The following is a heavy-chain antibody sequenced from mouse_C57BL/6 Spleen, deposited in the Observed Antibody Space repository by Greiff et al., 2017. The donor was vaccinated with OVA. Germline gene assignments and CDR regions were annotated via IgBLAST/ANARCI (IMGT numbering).Heavy chain of an antibody. CDR2: IYPGSGNT. CDR3: ARGGLRRPYAMDY. V-gene: IGHV1-76*01. D-gene: IGHD2-4*01. CDR1: GYTFTDYY. J-gene: IGHJ4*01. Sequence: VQLQQSGAELVRPGASVNLSCKASGYTFTDYYINWVKQRPGQGLEWIARIYPGSGNTYYNEKFKGKATLTAEKSSSTAYMQLSSLTSEDSAVYFCARGGLRRPYAMDYWGQGTSVTVSS.